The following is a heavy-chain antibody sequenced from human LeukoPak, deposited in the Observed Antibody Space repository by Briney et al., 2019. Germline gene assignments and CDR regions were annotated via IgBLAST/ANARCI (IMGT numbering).Heavy chain of an antibody. CDR3: ARDRASKYGGYADY. D-gene: IGHD5-12*01. CDR2: INPNSGGT. CDR1: GYTFTGYY. Sequence: ASVKASCKASGYTFTGYYMHWVRQAPGQGLEWMGRINPNSGGTNYAQKFQGRVTMTRDTSISTAYMELSRLRSDDTAVYYCARDRASKYGGYADYWGQGTLVTVSS. V-gene: IGHV1-2*06. J-gene: IGHJ4*02.